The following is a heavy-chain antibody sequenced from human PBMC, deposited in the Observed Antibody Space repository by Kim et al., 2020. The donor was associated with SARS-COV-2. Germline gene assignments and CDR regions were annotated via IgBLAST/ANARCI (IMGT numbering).Heavy chain of an antibody. V-gene: IGHV4-39*01. CDR2: IYYSERA. Sequence: SETLSLTCTVSGGSISSGSYYWGWIRQPPGKGLEWIASIYYSERAFYNPSLKSRVSISIDTSKNQFSLKLSSVTATDTAVYYCATPRGLLDNY. CDR1: GGSISSGSYY. CDR3: ATPRGLLDNY. J-gene: IGHJ4*01.